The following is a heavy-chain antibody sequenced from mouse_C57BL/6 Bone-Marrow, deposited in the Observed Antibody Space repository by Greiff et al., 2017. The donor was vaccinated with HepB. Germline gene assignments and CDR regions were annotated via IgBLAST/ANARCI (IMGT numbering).Heavy chain of an antibody. CDR2: IRSKSNNYAT. Sequence: EVKLVESGGGLVQPKGSLKLSCAASGFSFNTYAMNWVRQAPGKGLEWVARIRSKSNNYATYYADSVKDRFTISRDDSESMLYLQMNNLKTEDTAMYYCVRVDSSGRFDYWGQGTTLTVSS. V-gene: IGHV10-1*01. CDR1: GFSFNTYA. D-gene: IGHD3-2*02. CDR3: VRVDSSGRFDY. J-gene: IGHJ2*01.